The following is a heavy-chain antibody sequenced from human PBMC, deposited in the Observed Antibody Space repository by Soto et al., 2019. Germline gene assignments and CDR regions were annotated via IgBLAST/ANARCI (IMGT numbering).Heavy chain of an antibody. CDR1: GFTFSRYA. Sequence: EVQLLESGGGLVQPGGSLRLSCAASGFTFSRYAMSWVRQAPGKGLECVSAISGSGTNTYYGDSVKGRFTLSRDNSKNTLYLQMDSLRAEDTAVYYCAKDKALGGGSCFDYWGLGTLVTVSS. J-gene: IGHJ4*02. D-gene: IGHD2-15*01. V-gene: IGHV3-23*01. CDR2: ISGSGTNT. CDR3: AKDKALGGGSCFDY.